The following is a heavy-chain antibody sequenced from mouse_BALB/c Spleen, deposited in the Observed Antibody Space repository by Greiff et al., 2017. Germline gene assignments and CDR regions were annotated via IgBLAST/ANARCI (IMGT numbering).Heavy chain of an antibody. J-gene: IGHJ3*01. CDR3: ARSRNYGFAY. CDR1: GFTFSSFG. CDR2: ISSGSSTI. Sequence: EVKLVESGGGLVQPGGSRKLSCAASGFTFSSFGMHWVRQAPEKGLEWVAYISSGSSTIYYADTVKGRFTISRDNPKNTLFLQMTSLRSEDTAMYYCARSRNYGFAYWGQGTLVTVSA. V-gene: IGHV5-17*02. D-gene: IGHD2-1*01.